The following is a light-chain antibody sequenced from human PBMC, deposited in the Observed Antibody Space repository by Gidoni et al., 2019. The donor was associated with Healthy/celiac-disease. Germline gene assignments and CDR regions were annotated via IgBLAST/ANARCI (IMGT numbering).Light chain of an antibody. Sequence: IVMTQSPATLSASPGERATLSCRASQSVSSNLAWYQKKPGQAPRLLIYGASTRATGLPARFSSSGSGTEFTLTISSMQSEDFAVYYCQQYNNWPPYTFGQGTKLEIK. CDR2: GAS. CDR3: QQYNNWPPYT. V-gene: IGKV3D-15*01. J-gene: IGKJ2*01. CDR1: QSVSSN.